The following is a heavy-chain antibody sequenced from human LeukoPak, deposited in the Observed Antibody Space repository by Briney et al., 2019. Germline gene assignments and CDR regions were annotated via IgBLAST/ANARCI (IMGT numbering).Heavy chain of an antibody. V-gene: IGHV3-21*01. J-gene: IGHJ3*02. CDR3: ARDYLGANNRKTERDAFDI. CDR1: GFTFSSYS. CDR2: ISSSSSYI. D-gene: IGHD1-14*01. Sequence: GGSLRLSCAASGFTFSSYSMDWVRQAPGKGLEWVSSISSSSSYIYYADSVKGRFTISRDNAKNSLYLQMNSLRAEDTAVYYCARDYLGANNRKTERDAFDIWGQGTMVTVSS.